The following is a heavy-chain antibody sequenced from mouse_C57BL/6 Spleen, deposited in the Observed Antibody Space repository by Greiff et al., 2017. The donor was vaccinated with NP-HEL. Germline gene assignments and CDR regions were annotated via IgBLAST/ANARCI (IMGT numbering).Heavy chain of an antibody. CDR3: TTKDSNLCYAMDY. J-gene: IGHJ4*01. CDR2: IDPEDGDT. V-gene: IGHV14-1*01. Sequence: EVKLMESGAELVRPGASVKLSCTASGFNIKDYYMHWVKQRPEQGLEWIGRIDPEDGDTEYAPKFQGKATMTADTSSNTAYLQLSSLTSEDTAVYYCTTKDSNLCYAMDYWGQGTSVTVSS. CDR1: GFNIKDYY. D-gene: IGHD2-5*01.